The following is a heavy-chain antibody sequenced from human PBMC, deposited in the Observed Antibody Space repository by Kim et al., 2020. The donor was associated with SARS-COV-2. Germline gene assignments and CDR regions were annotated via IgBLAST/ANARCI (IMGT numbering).Heavy chain of an antibody. Sequence: SVKVSCKASGGTFSSYTISWVRQAPGQGLEWMGRIIPILGIANYAQKFQGRVTITADKSTSTAYMELSSLRSEDTAVYYCARLQRVWAGSGSYWVSAFDIWGQGTMVTVSS. J-gene: IGHJ3*02. CDR2: IIPILGIA. V-gene: IGHV1-69*02. D-gene: IGHD3-10*01. CDR3: ARLQRVWAGSGSYWVSAFDI. CDR1: GGTFSSYT.